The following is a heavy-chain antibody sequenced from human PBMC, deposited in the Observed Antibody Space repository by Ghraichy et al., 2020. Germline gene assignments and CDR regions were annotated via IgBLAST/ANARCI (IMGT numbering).Heavy chain of an antibody. J-gene: IGHJ4*02. V-gene: IGHV3-48*02. CDR3: ARVHVFWSGYPFDY. CDR2: ISSSSSTI. CDR1: GFTFSSYS. D-gene: IGHD3-3*01. Sequence: ETLSLTCAASGFTFSSYSMNWVRQAPGKGLEWVSYISSSSSTIYYADSVKGRFTISRDNAKNSLYLQMNSLRDEDTAVYYCARVHVFWSGYPFDYWGQGTLVTVSS.